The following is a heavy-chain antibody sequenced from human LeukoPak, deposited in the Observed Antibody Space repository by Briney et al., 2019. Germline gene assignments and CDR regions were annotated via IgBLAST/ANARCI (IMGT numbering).Heavy chain of an antibody. D-gene: IGHD1-1*01. Sequence: GESLKISCKGSGYSFTSYWIGWVRQMPGKGLEWMGTIYPGDSDTRYSPSFQGQVTISADKSISTAYLQWSSLKASDTAMYYCARAGVRELEPADYWGQGTLVTVSS. V-gene: IGHV5-51*01. J-gene: IGHJ4*02. CDR2: IYPGDSDT. CDR1: GYSFTSYW. CDR3: ARAGVRELEPADY.